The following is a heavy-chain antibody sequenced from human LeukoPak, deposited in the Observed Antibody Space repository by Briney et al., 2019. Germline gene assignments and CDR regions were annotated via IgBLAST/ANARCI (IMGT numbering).Heavy chain of an antibody. CDR3: AKDLTYCGGDCYSGHFDY. CDR2: ISGSGGST. CDR1: GFTFSSYA. D-gene: IGHD2-21*02. J-gene: IGHJ4*02. V-gene: IGHV3-23*01. Sequence: GGSLRLSCAASGFTFSSYAMSWVRQAPGKGLEWVSAISGSGGSTYYADSVKGRFTISRDNSKNTLYLQMNSPRAEDTAVYYCAKDLTYCGGDCYSGHFDYWGQGTLVTVSS.